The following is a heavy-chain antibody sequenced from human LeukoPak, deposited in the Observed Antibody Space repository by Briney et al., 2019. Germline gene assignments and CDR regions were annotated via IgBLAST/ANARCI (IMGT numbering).Heavy chain of an antibody. V-gene: IGHV3-13*01. CDR3: ARAAGTDYYNYGMDV. CDR1: GFTFSSYD. CDR2: IGTAGDT. J-gene: IGHJ6*02. Sequence: GGSLRLSCAASGFTFSSYDMHWVRQATGKGLEWVSAIGTAGDTYYPGSVKGRFTISRENAKNSLYLQMNSLRAGDTAVYYCARAAGTDYYNYGMDVWGQGTTVTVSS.